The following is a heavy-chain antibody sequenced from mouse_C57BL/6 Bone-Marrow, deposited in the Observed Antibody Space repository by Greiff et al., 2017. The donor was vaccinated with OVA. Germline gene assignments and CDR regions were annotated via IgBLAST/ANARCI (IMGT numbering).Heavy chain of an antibody. Sequence: QVQLQQSGAELVKPGASVKLSCKASGYTFTSYWMHWVKQRPGQGLEWIGMIHPNSGSTNYNEKFKSKATLTVDKSSSTAYMQLSSLTSEDSAVYYCARASNYEYFDVWGTGTTVTVSS. V-gene: IGHV1-64*01. J-gene: IGHJ1*03. D-gene: IGHD2-5*01. CDR3: ARASNYEYFDV. CDR1: GYTFTSYW. CDR2: IHPNSGST.